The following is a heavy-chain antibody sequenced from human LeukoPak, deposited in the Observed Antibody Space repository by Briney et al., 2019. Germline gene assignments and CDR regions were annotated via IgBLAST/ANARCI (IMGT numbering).Heavy chain of an antibody. D-gene: IGHD3-22*01. J-gene: IGHJ4*02. CDR2: IRYDGSNK. CDR3: AKDRYYDSSGYYENYFDY. V-gene: IGHV3-30*02. Sequence: GSLRLSCAASGFMFTHHGMHWVRQAPGKGLEWVAFIRYDGSNKYYADSVKGRFTISRDNSKNTLYLQMNSLRAEDTAVYYCAKDRYYDSSGYYENYFDYWGQGTLVTVSS. CDR1: GFMFTHHG.